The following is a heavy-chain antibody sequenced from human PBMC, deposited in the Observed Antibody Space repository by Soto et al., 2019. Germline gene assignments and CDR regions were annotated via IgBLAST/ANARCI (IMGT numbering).Heavy chain of an antibody. CDR3: ASSYGDYVSY. CDR1: GGSISSSSYY. J-gene: IGHJ4*02. CDR2: IYYSGRT. D-gene: IGHD4-17*01. V-gene: IGHV4-39*01. Sequence: QLQLQESGPGLVKPSETLSLTCTVSGGSISSSSYYWGWIRQPSGKGLEWIGSIYYSGRTYYNPSLKSRVTISVDTSKNQFSLKLSSVTAADTAVYYCASSYGDYVSYWGQGTLVTVSS.